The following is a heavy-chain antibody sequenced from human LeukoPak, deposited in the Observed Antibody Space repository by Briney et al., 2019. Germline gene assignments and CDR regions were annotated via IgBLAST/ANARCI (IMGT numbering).Heavy chain of an antibody. CDR2: IYYSGST. J-gene: IGHJ4*02. CDR3: ARDGSSGSDYFFDS. Sequence: PSETLSLTCTVSGGSISSYYWSWIRQPPGKGLEWIGYIYYSGSTNYNPSLKSRVTISVDTSKNQFSLNLISVTAADTAVYYCARDGSSGSDYFFDSWGQGTLVTVSS. V-gene: IGHV4-59*12. D-gene: IGHD3-22*01. CDR1: GGSISSYY.